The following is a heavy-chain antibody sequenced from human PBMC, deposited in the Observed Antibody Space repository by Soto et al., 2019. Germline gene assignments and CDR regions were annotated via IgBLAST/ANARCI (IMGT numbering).Heavy chain of an antibody. V-gene: IGHV4-38-2*01. D-gene: IGHD3-10*01. CDR2: IYHSGST. CDR1: GYSISSCYY. J-gene: IGHJ5*02. CDR3: ARALLLWFGEFSHWFDP. Sequence: AETLSLTCAVSGYSISSCYYWGWIRQPPGEGLEWIGNIYHSGSTYYNPSLKSRVTISVDTSKNQFSLKLSSVTAADTAVYYCARALLLWFGEFSHWFDPWGQGTLVTVSS.